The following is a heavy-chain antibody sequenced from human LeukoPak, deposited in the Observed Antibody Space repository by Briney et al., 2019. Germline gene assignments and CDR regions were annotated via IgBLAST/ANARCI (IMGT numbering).Heavy chain of an antibody. CDR2: INPNSGGT. CDR1: GYTFTGYY. Sequence: ASVKVSCKASGYTFTGYYMHWVRQAPGQGLEWMGWINPNSGGTNYAQKFQGRVTMTRDTSISTAYMELSRLRSDDTAVYYCARRSGVAGYFDYWGQGTLVTASS. J-gene: IGHJ4*02. V-gene: IGHV1-2*02. CDR3: ARRSGVAGYFDY. D-gene: IGHD6-19*01.